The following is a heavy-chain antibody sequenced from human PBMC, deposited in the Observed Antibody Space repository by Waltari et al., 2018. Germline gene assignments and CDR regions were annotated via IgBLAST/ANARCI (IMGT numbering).Heavy chain of an antibody. D-gene: IGHD1-26*01. J-gene: IGHJ4*02. CDR1: GFAFYSYN. Sequence: EVQLAEAGGGLVKPGGSRRHSCFVSGFAFYSYNVNWVRQAPGQGLEWVAAISTGSSFIYYSDSVEGRFTVSRDNTKNSLYLQMDNLRIEDTAVYFCVRESRPGEWEFYDSWGQGTLVTVSS. CDR3: VRESRPGEWEFYDS. CDR2: ISTGSSFI. V-gene: IGHV3-21*06.